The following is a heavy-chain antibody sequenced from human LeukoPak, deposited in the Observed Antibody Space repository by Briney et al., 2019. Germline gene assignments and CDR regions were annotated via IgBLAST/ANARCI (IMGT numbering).Heavy chain of an antibody. CDR1: GGSISSSSYY. J-gene: IGHJ4*02. V-gene: IGHV4-61*05. CDR2: IYYSGST. D-gene: IGHD6-19*01. Sequence: KPSETLSLTCTVSGGSISSSSYYWGWIRQPPGKGLEWIGYIYYSGSTNYNPSLKSRVTISVDTSKNQFSLKLSSVTAADTAVYYCARAGWYSSGWYDPPYFDYWGQGTLVTVSS. CDR3: ARAGWYSSGWYDPPYFDY.